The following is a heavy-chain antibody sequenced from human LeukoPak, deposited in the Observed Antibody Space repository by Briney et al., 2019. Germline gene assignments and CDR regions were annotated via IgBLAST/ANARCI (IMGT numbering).Heavy chain of an antibody. J-gene: IGHJ5*02. CDR3: ARVTWLGELGNWFDP. D-gene: IGHD3-10*01. V-gene: IGHV4-4*02. CDR1: GSSMITNDW. CDR2: IYHNGDT. Sequence: SETLSLTCAVSGSSMITNDWWSWVRQPPGKGLEWIGEIYHNGDTKYNPSFESRVTMSVDKSKTQFSLKLTSVTAADAAMYYCARVTWLGELGNWFDPWGQGTLVSVSS.